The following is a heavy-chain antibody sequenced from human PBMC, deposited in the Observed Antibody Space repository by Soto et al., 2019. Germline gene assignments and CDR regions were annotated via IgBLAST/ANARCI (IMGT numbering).Heavy chain of an antibody. J-gene: IGHJ6*03. CDR1: GGSISSSSYY. CDR3: ARPATDIVVVPAAIENYYYYMDV. D-gene: IGHD2-2*02. V-gene: IGHV4-39*01. CDR2: IYYSGST. Sequence: PSETLSLTCTVSGGSISSSSYYWGWIRQPPGKGLEWIGSIYYSGSTYYNPSLKSRVTISVDTSKNQFSLKLSSVTAADTAVYYCARPATDIVVVPAAIENYYYYMDVWGKGTTVTVCS.